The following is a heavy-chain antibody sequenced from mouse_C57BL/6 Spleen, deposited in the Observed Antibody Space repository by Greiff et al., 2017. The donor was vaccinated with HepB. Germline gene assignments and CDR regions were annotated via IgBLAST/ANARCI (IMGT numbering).Heavy chain of an antibody. Sequence: VQLKESGPGMVKPSQSLSLTCTVTGYSITSGYDWHWIRHFPGNKLEWMGYISYSGSTNYNPSLKSRISITHDTSKNHFFLKLNSVTTEDTATYYCATDSSGSLYFDYWGQGTTLTVSS. CDR1: GYSITSGYD. CDR2: ISYSGST. D-gene: IGHD3-2*02. V-gene: IGHV3-1*01. CDR3: ATDSSGSLYFDY. J-gene: IGHJ2*01.